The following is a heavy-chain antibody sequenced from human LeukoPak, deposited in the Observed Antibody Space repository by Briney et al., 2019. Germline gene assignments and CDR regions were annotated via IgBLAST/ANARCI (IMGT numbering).Heavy chain of an antibody. CDR3: ARVGYDILTGYFDY. D-gene: IGHD3-9*01. J-gene: IGHJ4*02. V-gene: IGHV3-21*01. CDR2: ISSSCSYI. Sequence: GGSLRLFCAASGFTFSSYSMNWVRQAPGKGLEWVSSISSSCSYIYYADSVKGRFTISRDNAKNSLYLQMNSLRAEDTAVYYCARVGYDILTGYFDYWGQGTLVTVSS. CDR1: GFTFSSYS.